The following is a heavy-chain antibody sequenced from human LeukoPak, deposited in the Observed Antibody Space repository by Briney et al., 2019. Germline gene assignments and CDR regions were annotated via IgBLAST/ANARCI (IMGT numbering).Heavy chain of an antibody. Sequence: AGGSLRLSCVVSGFTFSDHYMEWVRQAPGKGLEWVGRSRNKPNGYTTRYAASVEGRFTVSRDDSKKSLYLQMNSLTTEDTAMYYCVRGPSGSGAAGSPTYYFPMDVWGQGTTVTVSS. CDR2: SRNKPNGYTT. CDR3: VRGPSGSGAAGSPTYYFPMDV. J-gene: IGHJ6*02. D-gene: IGHD6-19*01. V-gene: IGHV3-72*01. CDR1: GFTFSDHY.